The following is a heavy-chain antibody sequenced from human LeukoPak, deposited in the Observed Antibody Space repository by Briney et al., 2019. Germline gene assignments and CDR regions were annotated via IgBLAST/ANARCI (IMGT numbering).Heavy chain of an antibody. CDR1: GFTFGDYP. CDR2: IRSNAYGGTT. J-gene: IGHJ5*02. V-gene: IGHV3-49*03. CDR3: TRGRRDYSNYYNWFDP. Sequence: GGSLRLSCTTSGFTFGDYPITWFRQAPGKGLEWVGFIRSNAYGGTTEYAASVKGRFTISRDDSKNIAYLQMNSLKTEDTGVYYCTRGRRDYSNYYNWFDPWGQGTLVTVSS. D-gene: IGHD4-11*01.